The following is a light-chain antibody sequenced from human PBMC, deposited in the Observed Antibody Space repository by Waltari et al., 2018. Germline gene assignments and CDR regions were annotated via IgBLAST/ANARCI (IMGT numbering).Light chain of an antibody. CDR3: NTWDSSSSHQL. CDR2: GKN. V-gene: IGLV3-19*01. J-gene: IGLJ2*01. CDR1: GLRSFY. Sequence: SSELTKDPAVSVALGQTVRITCQGDGLRSFYARWYKQKSGEATIPVIYGKNNRPSGIPDRFSGSTSGTSASLTITGSQAEDEADYYCNTWDSSSSHQLFGGGTKLTVL.